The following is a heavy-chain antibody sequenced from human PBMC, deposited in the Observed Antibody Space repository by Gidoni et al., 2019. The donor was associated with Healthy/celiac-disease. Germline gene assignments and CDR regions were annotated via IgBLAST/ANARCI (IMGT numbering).Heavy chain of an antibody. CDR2: ISYAGSTK. D-gene: IGHD2-15*01. J-gene: IGHJ4*02. CDR3: ARADEYCSGGSCLCTI. CDR1: GFTFSSYA. Sequence: QVQLVEAGGGVVQPGRSRRLSCAASGFTFSSYAMHWVRQAPGKGLEWVAVISYAGSTKYYADSVNGRFTISRDNSKNTLYLQMNSLRAEDTAVYSCARADEYCSGGSCLCTIWGQGTLVTVSS. V-gene: IGHV3-30*04.